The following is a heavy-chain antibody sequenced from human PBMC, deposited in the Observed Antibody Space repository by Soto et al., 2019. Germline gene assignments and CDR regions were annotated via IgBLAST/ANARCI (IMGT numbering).Heavy chain of an antibody. CDR1: GGSISSSY. Sequence: SETLSLTCTASGGSISSSYWSWIRQPAGKGLEWIGRIYTSGSTNYNPSLKSRVTMSVDTSKNQFSLKLSSVTAADTAVYYCARAYYDILTGYYYYGMDVWGQGTTVTVSS. D-gene: IGHD3-9*01. J-gene: IGHJ6*02. CDR2: IYTSGST. V-gene: IGHV4-4*07. CDR3: ARAYYDILTGYYYYGMDV.